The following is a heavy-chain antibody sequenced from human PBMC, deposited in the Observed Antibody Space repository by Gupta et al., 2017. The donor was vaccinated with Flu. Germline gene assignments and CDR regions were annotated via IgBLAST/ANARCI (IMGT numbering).Heavy chain of an antibody. D-gene: IGHD3-10*01. CDR2: IYSGGST. Sequence: EVQLVESGGGLVQPGGSLRLSCAASGFTVSSNYMSWVRQAPGKGLEGVSVIYSGGSTYYADSVKGRFTISRHNSKNTLYLQMNSLRAEDTAVYYCARDTMVRGVSYGMDVWGQGTTVTVSS. CDR3: ARDTMVRGVSYGMDV. CDR1: GFTVSSNY. V-gene: IGHV3-53*04. J-gene: IGHJ6*02.